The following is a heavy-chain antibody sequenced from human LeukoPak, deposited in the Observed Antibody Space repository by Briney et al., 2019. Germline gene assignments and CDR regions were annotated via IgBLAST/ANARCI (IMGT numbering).Heavy chain of an antibody. D-gene: IGHD6-13*01. V-gene: IGHV3-23*01. CDR2: ISGSGGST. J-gene: IGHJ4*02. CDR3: ARFIAAPYYFDY. Sequence: GGTLRLSCAASGFTFSSYGMSWVRQAPGKGLEWVSAISGSGGSTYYADSVKGRFTISRDNAKNSLYLQMNSLRAEDTAVYYCARFIAAPYYFDYWGRGTLVTVSS. CDR1: GFTFSSYG.